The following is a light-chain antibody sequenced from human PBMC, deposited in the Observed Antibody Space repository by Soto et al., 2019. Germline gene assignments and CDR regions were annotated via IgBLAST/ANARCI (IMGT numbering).Light chain of an antibody. V-gene: IGKV3-20*01. CDR1: QSVSSSF. J-gene: IGKJ1*01. Sequence: EIMLTQSPGTLSLSPGERANLSCRASQSVSSSFLAWYQQKPGQAPRLLIYGASIRATGIPDRFSGSRSGTDFTLTISRLEPEDFAMYLCQHYGTSLWTFGQWTKLEIK. CDR3: QHYGTSLWT. CDR2: GAS.